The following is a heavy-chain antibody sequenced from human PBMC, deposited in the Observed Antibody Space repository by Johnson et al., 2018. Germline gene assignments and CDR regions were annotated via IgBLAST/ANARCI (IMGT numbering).Heavy chain of an antibody. CDR2: IYHSGST. V-gene: IGHV4-4*02. CDR1: GGSISSSNW. CDR3: ARERGSGSYWRDDAFDI. D-gene: IGHD1-26*01. Sequence: QVQLQESGPGLVKPSGTLSLTCAVSGGSISSSNWWSWVRQPPGKGLEWIGEIYHSGSTNYNPSLKSRVTISVDKSKNQFSLKLSSVTAEDTAVYYCARERGSGSYWRDDAFDIWGQGTMVTVSS. J-gene: IGHJ3*02.